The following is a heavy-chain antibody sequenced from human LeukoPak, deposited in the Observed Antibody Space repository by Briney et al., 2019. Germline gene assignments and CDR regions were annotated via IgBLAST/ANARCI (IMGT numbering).Heavy chain of an antibody. Sequence: PGGSLRLSCAASGFTFSSYGMSWVRQAPGKGLEWVSAISGSGGSTYYADSVKGRFTISRDNSKNTLYLQMNSLRAEDTAVYYCAKVSYGSGSYLANDYWGQGTLVTVSS. CDR3: AKVSYGSGSYLANDY. D-gene: IGHD3-10*01. CDR1: GFTFSSYG. V-gene: IGHV3-23*01. J-gene: IGHJ4*02. CDR2: ISGSGGST.